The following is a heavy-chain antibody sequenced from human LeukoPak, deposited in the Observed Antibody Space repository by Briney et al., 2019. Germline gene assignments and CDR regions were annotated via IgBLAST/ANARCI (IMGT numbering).Heavy chain of an antibody. Sequence: PGGSLRLSCAASGFTFSNAWMSWVRQAPGKGLEWVGRIKSKTDGGTTDCAAPVKGRFTISRDDSKNTLYLQMNSLKTEDTAVYYCTTDYDILTGYYIRAFDIWGQGTMVTVSS. CDR1: GFTFSNAW. CDR3: TTDYDILTGYYIRAFDI. D-gene: IGHD3-9*01. V-gene: IGHV3-15*01. CDR2: IKSKTDGGTT. J-gene: IGHJ3*02.